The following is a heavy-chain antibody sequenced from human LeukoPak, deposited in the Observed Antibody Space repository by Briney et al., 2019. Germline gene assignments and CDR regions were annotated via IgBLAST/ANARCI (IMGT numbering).Heavy chain of an antibody. CDR3: ARDKMTGDSYFDY. J-gene: IGHJ4*02. CDR1: GFTFSSYW. CDR2: IKQDGSEK. D-gene: IGHD7-27*01. Sequence: GGSLRLSCAASGFTFSSYWMTWVRQAPGKGLEWVAHIKQDGSEKNYVDSVKGRSTISRDNAKNSLLLQMDGLRAEDTAVYYCARDKMTGDSYFDYWGQGILVTVSS. V-gene: IGHV3-7*01.